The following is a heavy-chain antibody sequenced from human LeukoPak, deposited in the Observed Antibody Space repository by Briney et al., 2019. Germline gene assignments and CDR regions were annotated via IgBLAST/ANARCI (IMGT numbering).Heavy chain of an antibody. V-gene: IGHV4-39*07. D-gene: IGHD5-18*01. CDR3: ARDNRWIQLS. J-gene: IGHJ5*02. Sequence: SETLSLTCTVSGGSISSSSYYWGWIRQPPGKGLEWIGSIYHSGSTYYNPSLKSRVTISVDTSKNQFSLKLSSVTAADTAVYYCARDNRWIQLSWGQGTLVTVSS. CDR1: GGSISSSSYY. CDR2: IYHSGST.